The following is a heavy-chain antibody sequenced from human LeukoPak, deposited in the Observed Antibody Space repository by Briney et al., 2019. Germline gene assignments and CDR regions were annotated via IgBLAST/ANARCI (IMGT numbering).Heavy chain of an antibody. CDR2: ISAYNGYT. CDR1: GYTFTNYG. CDR3: ARDLGDTYGSVGDFDY. Sequence: ASVKVSCKASGYTFTNYGFSWVRQAPGQGLEWMGWISAYNGYTDYAQKFQFRVTMTRDTSISTAYMELSSLRSDDTAVYYCARDLGDTYGSVGDFDYWGQGTLVTVSS. D-gene: IGHD3-10*01. J-gene: IGHJ4*02. V-gene: IGHV1-18*01.